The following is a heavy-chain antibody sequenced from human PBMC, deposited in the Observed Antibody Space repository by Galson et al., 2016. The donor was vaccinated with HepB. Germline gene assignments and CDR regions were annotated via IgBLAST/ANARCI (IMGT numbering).Heavy chain of an antibody. CDR2: INGDGTIT. Sequence: SLRLSCAASGFTFSTNWMHWVRQAPGKGLVWVSRINGDGTITDYADSVKSRFTISRDNAENTLYLQMNSLRAEDTAVYFCVRDHSVVPTTAYNWFDPWGRGTLVTVSS. D-gene: IGHD4-23*01. V-gene: IGHV3-74*01. CDR1: GFTFSTNW. CDR3: VRDHSVVPTTAYNWFDP. J-gene: IGHJ5*02.